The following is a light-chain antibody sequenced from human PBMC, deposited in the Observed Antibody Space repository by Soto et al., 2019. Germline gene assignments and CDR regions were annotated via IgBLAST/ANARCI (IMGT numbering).Light chain of an antibody. CDR1: QRVSSNY. V-gene: IGKV3-20*01. CDR2: GAS. CDR3: QQYGSSVGYT. J-gene: IGKJ2*01. Sequence: EIVLTQSPDTLSLSPGERATLSCRASQRVSSNYLAWYQQKPGQAPRLVIYGASSRATGVPDRFSGSGTGTDFTLTINRLEPEDFAVFYCQQYGSSVGYTFGQGTKLEIK.